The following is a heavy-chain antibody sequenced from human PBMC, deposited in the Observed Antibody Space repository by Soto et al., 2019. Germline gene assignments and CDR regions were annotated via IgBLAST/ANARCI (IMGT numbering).Heavy chain of an antibody. J-gene: IGHJ4*02. Sequence: QVQLVQSGSEVKRPGASVKVSCKASGYTFTDYYMHWVRQAPGQGLEWMGIINPSGGNTKYAQRSQXXXTXXRDTSTRTVYMELSSLRSEDAAVYYCARVQTYSSSWYHFDYWGQGTLVTVSS. CDR1: GYTFTDYY. CDR2: INPSGGNT. V-gene: IGHV1-46*01. CDR3: ARVQTYSSSWYHFDY. D-gene: IGHD6-19*01.